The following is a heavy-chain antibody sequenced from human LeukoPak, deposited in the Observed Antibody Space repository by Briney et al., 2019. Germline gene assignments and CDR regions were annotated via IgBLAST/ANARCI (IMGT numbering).Heavy chain of an antibody. CDR1: GGSISSISYY. CDR3: ARHPSGRMWLQQGGWFDP. V-gene: IGHV4-39*01. Sequence: SETLSLTCTVSGGSISSISYYWGWIRQPPGKGLEWIGSMYHNGSTYYNPSLKSRVTISVDTSKNQFSLKLTSVTAADTAVYYCARHPSGRMWLQQGGWFDPWGQGTLVTISS. D-gene: IGHD5-24*01. CDR2: MYHNGST. J-gene: IGHJ5*02.